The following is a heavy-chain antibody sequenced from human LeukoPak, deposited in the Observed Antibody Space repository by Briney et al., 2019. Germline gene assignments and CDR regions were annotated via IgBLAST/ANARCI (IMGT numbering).Heavy chain of an antibody. Sequence: GGSLRLSCAASGFTFSSYWMSWVRQAPGKGLEWVANIKQDGSEKYYVDSVKGRFTISRDNAKNSLYLQMNSLRAEDTAVYYCARIQRYCSGGSCYSDYGMDVWGQGTTVTVSS. CDR3: ARIQRYCSGGSCYSDYGMDV. J-gene: IGHJ6*02. CDR1: GFTFSSYW. V-gene: IGHV3-7*01. D-gene: IGHD2-15*01. CDR2: IKQDGSEK.